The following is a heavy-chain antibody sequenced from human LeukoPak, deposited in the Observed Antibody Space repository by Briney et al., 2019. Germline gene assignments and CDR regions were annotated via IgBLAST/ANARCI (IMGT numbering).Heavy chain of an antibody. CDR2: ISSSGSTI. CDR3: ARSTLTGYSSSWYFFAY. J-gene: IGHJ4*02. Sequence: GGSLRLSCAASGFTFSSYEMNWVRQAPGKGLEWVSYISSSGSTIYYADSVKGRFTISRDNAKNSLYLQMNSLRAEDTAVYYCARSTLTGYSSSWYFFAYWGQGTLVTVSS. CDR1: GFTFSSYE. V-gene: IGHV3-48*03. D-gene: IGHD6-13*01.